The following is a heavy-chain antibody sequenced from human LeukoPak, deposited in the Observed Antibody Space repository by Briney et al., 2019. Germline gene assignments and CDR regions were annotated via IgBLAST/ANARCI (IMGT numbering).Heavy chain of an antibody. CDR1: GYTFTSYY. CDR2: INPSGGST. V-gene: IGHV1-46*01. D-gene: IGHD6-19*01. CDR3: ARDEGPKHARIAVAGTGWFDP. J-gene: IGHJ5*02. Sequence: ASVKVSCKASGYTFTSYYMHWVRQAPGQGLEWMGLINPSGGSTSYAQKFQGRVTMTRDTSTSTVYMELSSLRSEDTAVYYCARDEGPKHARIAVAGTGWFDPWGQGTLVTVSS.